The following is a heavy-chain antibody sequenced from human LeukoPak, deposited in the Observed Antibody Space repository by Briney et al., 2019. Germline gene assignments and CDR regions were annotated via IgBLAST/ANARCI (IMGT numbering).Heavy chain of an antibody. CDR2: IYYGGST. Sequence: SETLSLTCTVSGGSISSTNYYWGWIRQPPGKGLEWIGNIYYGGSTYYNPSLKSRVTVSVDMSKNQFSLKLSSVTAADTAVYYCARVVIPGIAAAAEYGMDVWGQGTTVTVSS. V-gene: IGHV4-39*07. CDR1: GGSISSTNYY. CDR3: ARVVIPGIAAAAEYGMDV. J-gene: IGHJ6*02. D-gene: IGHD6-13*01.